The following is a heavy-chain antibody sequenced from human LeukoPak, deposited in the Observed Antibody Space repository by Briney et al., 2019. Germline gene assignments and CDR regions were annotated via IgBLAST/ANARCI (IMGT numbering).Heavy chain of an antibody. J-gene: IGHJ6*03. V-gene: IGHV1-8*01. Sequence: GASVKVSCKASGYTFTSYDINWVRQATGQGLEWMGWMNPNSGNTGYAQKFQGRVTMTRNTSISTAYMELSSLRSEDTAVYYCTTDMKYGSGSYYYYCYMDVWGKGTTVTISS. CDR2: MNPNSGNT. CDR3: TTDMKYGSGSYYYYCYMDV. D-gene: IGHD3-10*01. CDR1: GYTFTSYD.